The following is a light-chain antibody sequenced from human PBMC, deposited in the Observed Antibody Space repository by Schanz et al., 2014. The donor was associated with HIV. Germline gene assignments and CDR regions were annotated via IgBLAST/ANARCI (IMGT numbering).Light chain of an antibody. CDR3: GAWDSSLGAAV. CDR2: DNN. CDR1: SSNIGNNY. Sequence: QSVLTQPPSVSAAPGQKVTISCSGSSSNIGNNYVSWYQQLPGTAPKLLIYDNNRRASGIPDRFSGSKTGTSATLVIIGLQTGDEAEYFCGAWDSSLGAAVFGGGTKLTVL. V-gene: IGLV1-51*01. J-gene: IGLJ2*01.